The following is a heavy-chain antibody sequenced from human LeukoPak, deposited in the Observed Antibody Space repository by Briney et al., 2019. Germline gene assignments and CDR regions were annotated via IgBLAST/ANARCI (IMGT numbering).Heavy chain of an antibody. CDR3: ARDSVITIFGVVSDYYYYGMDV. V-gene: IGHV4-34*01. CDR1: GGSFCGYY. J-gene: IGHJ6*02. CDR2: INQSGST. D-gene: IGHD3-3*01. Sequence: SETLSLTCAVYGGSFCGYYWSWIRQPPGKGLEWIGEINQSGSTNYNPSLKSRVTISVDTSKNQFSLKLSSVTAADTAVYYCARDSVITIFGVVSDYYYYGMDVWGQGTTVTVSS.